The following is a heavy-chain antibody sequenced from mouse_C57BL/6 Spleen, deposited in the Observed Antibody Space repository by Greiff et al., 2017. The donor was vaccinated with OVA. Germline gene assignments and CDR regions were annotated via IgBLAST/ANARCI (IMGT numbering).Heavy chain of an antibody. Sequence: QVQLQQSGAELVRPGASVKLSCKASGYTFTDYYINWVKQRPGQGLEWIARIYPGSGNTYYNEKFKGKATLTAEKSSSTAYMQLSSLTSEDSAVYFCARRYYYGSSQYYYAMDYWGQGTSVTVSS. D-gene: IGHD1-1*01. J-gene: IGHJ4*01. CDR3: ARRYYYGSSQYYYAMDY. V-gene: IGHV1-76*01. CDR2: IYPGSGNT. CDR1: GYTFTDYY.